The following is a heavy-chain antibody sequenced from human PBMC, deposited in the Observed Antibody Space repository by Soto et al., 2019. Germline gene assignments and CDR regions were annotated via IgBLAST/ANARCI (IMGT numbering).Heavy chain of an antibody. CDR1: GFTFSSYS. CDR2: ISSSSSTI. Sequence: EVQLVESGGGLVQPGGSLRLSCAASGFTFSSYSMNWVRQAPGKGLEWVSYISSSSSTIYYADSVKGRFTISRDNAKNSLYLQMNILRAEDTAVYYCAGVGYCTNGVCHHGRFPFDYWGQGTLVTVSS. J-gene: IGHJ4*02. V-gene: IGHV3-48*01. CDR3: AGVGYCTNGVCHHGRFPFDY. D-gene: IGHD2-8*01.